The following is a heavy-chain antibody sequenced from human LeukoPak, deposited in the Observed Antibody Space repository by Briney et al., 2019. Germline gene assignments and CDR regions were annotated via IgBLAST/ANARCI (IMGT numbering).Heavy chain of an antibody. CDR3: ARGKTYYDISNDAFDI. Sequence: ASETLSLTCTVSSGSISSYYWSWIRQPPGKGLEWIGYIYYSGSTNYNPSLKSRVTISVDTSKNQFSLKLSSVTAADTAVYYCARGKTYYDISNDAFDIWGQGTMVTVSS. D-gene: IGHD3-22*01. CDR2: IYYSGST. V-gene: IGHV4-59*01. CDR1: SGSISSYY. J-gene: IGHJ3*02.